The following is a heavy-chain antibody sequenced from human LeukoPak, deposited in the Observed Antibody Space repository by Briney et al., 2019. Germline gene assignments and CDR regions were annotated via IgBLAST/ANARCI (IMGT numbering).Heavy chain of an antibody. CDR1: GGTFSSYA. V-gene: IGHV1-69*13. D-gene: IGHD6-13*01. CDR3: ARGPMSSRIDY. CDR2: IIPIFGTA. J-gene: IGHJ4*02. Sequence: GASVNVSCKASGGTFSSYAISWVRQAPGQGLEWMGGIIPIFGTANYAQKFQGRVTITADESTSTAYMELSSLRSEDTAVYYCARGPMSSRIDYWGQGTLVTVSS.